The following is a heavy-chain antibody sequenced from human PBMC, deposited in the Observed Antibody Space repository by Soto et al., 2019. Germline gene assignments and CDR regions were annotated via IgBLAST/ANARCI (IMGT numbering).Heavy chain of an antibody. J-gene: IGHJ4*02. D-gene: IGHD3-16*02. CDR1: GFTVSSNY. V-gene: IGHV3-66*01. CDR3: ARTGGYYDYIWGSYRDFYFDY. CDR2: IYSGGST. Sequence: PGGSLRLSCAASGFTVSSNYMSWVRQAPGKGLEWVSVIYSGGSTYYADSVKGRFTISRDNSKNTLYLQMNSLRAEDTAVYYCARTGGYYDYIWGSYRDFYFDYWGQGTLVTVSS.